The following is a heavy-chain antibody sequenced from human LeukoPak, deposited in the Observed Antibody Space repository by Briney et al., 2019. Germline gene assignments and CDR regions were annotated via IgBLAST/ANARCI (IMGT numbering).Heavy chain of an antibody. CDR3: ASEDIVVAHGWFDP. Sequence: PSETLSLTCTVSGGSISSGSYYWSWIRQPAGKGLEWIGRIYTSGSTNYNPSPKSRVTISVDTSKNQFSLKLSSVTAADTAVYYCASEDIVVAHGWFDPWGQGTLVTVSS. CDR2: IYTSGST. J-gene: IGHJ5*02. D-gene: IGHD2-2*01. CDR1: GGSISSGSYY. V-gene: IGHV4-61*02.